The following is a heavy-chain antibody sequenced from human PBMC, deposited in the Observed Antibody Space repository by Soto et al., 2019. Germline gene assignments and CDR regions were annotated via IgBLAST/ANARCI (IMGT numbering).Heavy chain of an antibody. D-gene: IGHD2-2*01. CDR2: ISGSGGST. Sequence: FSSYAMSWVRQAPGKGLEWVSAISGSGGSTYYADSVKGRFTISRDNSKNALYLQMNSLRAEDTAVYYCAKVLSTAAILPSWGQGTLDTVSS. CDR1: FSSYA. V-gene: IGHV3-23*01. J-gene: IGHJ5*02. CDR3: AKVLSTAAILPS.